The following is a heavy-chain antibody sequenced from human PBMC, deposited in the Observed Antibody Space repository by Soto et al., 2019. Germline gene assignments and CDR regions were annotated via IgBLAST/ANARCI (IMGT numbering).Heavy chain of an antibody. J-gene: IGHJ4*02. CDR2: ISSSDTII. CDR3: ARDLGYYDSSGYFDY. V-gene: IGHV3-11*01. CDR1: GFTFSDYY. D-gene: IGHD3-22*01. Sequence: MRLSCAASGFTFSDYYMSWIRQAPGKGLEWVSYISSSDTIISYADSVKGRFTISRDNAKNSLYLQMNSLRAEDTAVYYCARDLGYYDSSGYFDYWAQGTLVTVSS.